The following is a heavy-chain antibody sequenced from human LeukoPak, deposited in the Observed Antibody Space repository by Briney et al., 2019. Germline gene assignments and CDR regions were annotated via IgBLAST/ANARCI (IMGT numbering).Heavy chain of an antibody. V-gene: IGHV1-2*06. Sequence: ASVKVSXKASGYTFTDYYMHWVRRAPGQGLEWMGRINPNSGGTNYAQKFQGRVSMTRDTSISTAYMDLSRLTSDDTAVYYCARGALMNDFWGQGTLVTVSS. CDR2: INPNSGGT. CDR3: ARGALMNDF. CDR1: GYTFTDYY. J-gene: IGHJ4*02.